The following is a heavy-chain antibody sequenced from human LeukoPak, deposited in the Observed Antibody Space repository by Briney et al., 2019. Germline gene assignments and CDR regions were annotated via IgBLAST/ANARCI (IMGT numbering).Heavy chain of an antibody. D-gene: IGHD6-19*01. J-gene: IGHJ4*02. CDR2: ISSKAYGGTT. CDR3: TRVRRGQWLSFDHFDY. V-gene: IGHV3-49*04. Sequence: GGSLRLSCTASGFTFGDYAMSWVRQAPGKGLEWVGFISSKAYGGTTEYAASVKGRFTISRDDSKSIAYLQVNSLKTEDTAVYYCTRVRRGQWLSFDHFDYWGQGTLVTV. CDR1: GFTFGDYA.